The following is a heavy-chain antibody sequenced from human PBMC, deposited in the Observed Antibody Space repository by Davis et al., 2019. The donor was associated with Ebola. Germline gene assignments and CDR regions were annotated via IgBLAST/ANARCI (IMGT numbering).Heavy chain of an antibody. J-gene: IGHJ6*02. CDR1: GYTFTSYV. Sequence: AASVKVSCKASGYTFTSYVISWVRQAPGQGLEWMGWISAYNGNTNYAQKLQGRVTMTTDTSTSTAYMELRSLRSDDTAVYYCARDVYSSSWSRYYGMDVWGQGTTVTVSS. V-gene: IGHV1-18*01. D-gene: IGHD6-13*01. CDR3: ARDVYSSSWSRYYGMDV. CDR2: ISAYNGNT.